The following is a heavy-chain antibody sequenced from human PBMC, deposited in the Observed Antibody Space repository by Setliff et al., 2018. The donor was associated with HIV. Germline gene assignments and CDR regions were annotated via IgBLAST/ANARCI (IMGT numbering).Heavy chain of an antibody. CDR1: GGSISSSSYY. Sequence: SETLSLTCTVSGGSISSSSYYWGWIRQPPGKGLEWLGTIYYSGSTYYNPSLKSRVTISVDTSKNQFSLKLSSVTAADTAVYYCARGHMLITYYYYYYMDVWGKGTTVAVSS. CDR3: ARGHMLITYYYYYYMDV. D-gene: IGHD3-10*02. J-gene: IGHJ6*03. V-gene: IGHV4-39*07. CDR2: IYYSGST.